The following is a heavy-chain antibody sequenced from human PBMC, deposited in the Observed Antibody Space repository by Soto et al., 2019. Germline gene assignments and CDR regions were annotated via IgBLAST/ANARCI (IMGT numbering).Heavy chain of an antibody. CDR2: INDRGDKT. CDR3: AKESTRAGVPLFDN. V-gene: IGHV3-23*01. D-gene: IGHD3-10*01. J-gene: IGHJ4*01. CDR1: GFTFINYA. Sequence: GGSLRLSCAASGFTFINYAISWVRQAPGKGLEWVSGINDRGDKTYYADSVTGRFTISRHNSRNTLYLQRNSLRAEDTALYYCAKESTRAGVPLFDNLRHGTLVTVSS.